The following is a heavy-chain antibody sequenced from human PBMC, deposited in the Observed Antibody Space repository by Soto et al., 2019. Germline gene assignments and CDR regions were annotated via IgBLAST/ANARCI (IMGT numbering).Heavy chain of an antibody. CDR3: ARGISRSILNYLDP. Sequence: QVQLVESGGGLVKPGGSLRLSCAASGFTFSDYYMTWLRQAPGKGPECISYISFGSSFTNYADSVEGRFTISRDNAKNTLSLQMNSLRLEITAVDYCARGISRSILNYLDPWGQGVLVTVSS. J-gene: IGHJ5*02. CDR2: ISFGSSFT. V-gene: IGHV3-11*06. D-gene: IGHD2-21*01. CDR1: GFTFSDYY.